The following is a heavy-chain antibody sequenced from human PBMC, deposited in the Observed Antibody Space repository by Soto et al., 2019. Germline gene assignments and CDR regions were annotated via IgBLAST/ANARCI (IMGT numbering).Heavy chain of an antibody. Sequence: PSETLSLTCTVSGGSISSSSYYWGWIRQPPGKGLEWIGSIYYSGSTYYNPSLKSRVTISVDTSKNQFSLKLSSVTAADTAVYYCARPYDSSGYYPFDYWGQGALVTVSS. V-gene: IGHV4-39*01. CDR3: ARPYDSSGYYPFDY. J-gene: IGHJ4*02. CDR1: GGSISSSSYY. CDR2: IYYSGST. D-gene: IGHD3-22*01.